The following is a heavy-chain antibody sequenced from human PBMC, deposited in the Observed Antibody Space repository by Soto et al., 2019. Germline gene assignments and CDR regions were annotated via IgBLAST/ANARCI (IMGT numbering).Heavy chain of an antibody. D-gene: IGHD2-15*01. J-gene: IGHJ3*01. CDR2: ILPFFGTA. CDR1: GGSFRRES. V-gene: IGHV1-69*15. CDR3: ARGHEFGGNSDAFDV. Sequence: QVQLVQSGAEVKKPGSSVKVSCQASGGSFRRESINWVRQAPGQGPEWMGNILPFFGTADYAQKFQGRLTLTADVSTTTVYMELRSLRFEDTAVYYCARGHEFGGNSDAFDVWGQGTRVIVSS.